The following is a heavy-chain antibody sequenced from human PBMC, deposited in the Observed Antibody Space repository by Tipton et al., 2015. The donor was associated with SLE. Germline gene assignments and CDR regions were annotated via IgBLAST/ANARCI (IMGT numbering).Heavy chain of an antibody. CDR1: GYSIRNGYY. J-gene: IGHJ4*02. CDR3: ARDPGMSRYLDGRYFDY. V-gene: IGHV4-38-2*02. Sequence: TLSLTCNVSGYSIRNGYYWGWIRQAPGKGLEWTGTIHHSGITYYNPSLKSRVTISADTSKNHLSLKLTSVTAADTAVYYCARDPGMSRYLDGRYFDYWGRGTQVTVSS. CDR2: IHHSGIT. D-gene: IGHD3-9*01.